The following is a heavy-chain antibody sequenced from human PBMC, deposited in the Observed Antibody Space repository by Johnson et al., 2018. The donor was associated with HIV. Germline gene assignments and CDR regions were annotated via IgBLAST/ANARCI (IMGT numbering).Heavy chain of an antibody. V-gene: IGHV3-74*02. D-gene: IGHD3-10*01. Sequence: VLLVESGGGLVQPGGSLRLSCAASEFTFRLYWLHWVRQAPGKGLVWVSRVNSDGSSTRYVDSVRGRFTISSDNAKNTLYLQMDSLRAEDTAVYYCARVEAFITTHRVVGEAFDIWGQVTMVTVSS. J-gene: IGHJ3*02. CDR1: EFTFRLYW. CDR2: VNSDGSST. CDR3: ARVEAFITTHRVVGEAFDI.